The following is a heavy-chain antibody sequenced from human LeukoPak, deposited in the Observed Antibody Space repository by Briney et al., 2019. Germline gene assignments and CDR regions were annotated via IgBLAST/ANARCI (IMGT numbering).Heavy chain of an antibody. V-gene: IGHV3-48*03. D-gene: IGHD5-12*01. CDR3: ARLVVATNFDY. Sequence: GEALRLSCAASGFTFRTYEMNWVRQAPGKGLEWVSYISSSGTTIYYADSVRGRCTISRDNAKNSLYLQMNSLRAEDTAVYYCARLVVATNFDYWGQGTLVTVSS. CDR2: ISSSGTTI. CDR1: GFTFRTYE. J-gene: IGHJ4*02.